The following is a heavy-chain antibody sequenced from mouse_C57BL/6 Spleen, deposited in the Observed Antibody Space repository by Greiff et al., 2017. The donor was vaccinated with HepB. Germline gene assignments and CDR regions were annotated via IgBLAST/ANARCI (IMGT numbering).Heavy chain of an antibody. CDR2: ISSGGSYT. J-gene: IGHJ3*01. CDR1: GFTFSSYG. D-gene: IGHD2-4*01. Sequence: EVKLVESGGDLVKPGGSLKLSCAASGFTFSSYGMSWVRQTPDKRLEWVATISSGGSYTYYPDSVKGRFTISRDNAKNTLYLQMSSLKSEDTAMYYCARQYYDYAWFAYWGQGTLVTVSA. CDR3: ARQYYDYAWFAY. V-gene: IGHV5-6*01.